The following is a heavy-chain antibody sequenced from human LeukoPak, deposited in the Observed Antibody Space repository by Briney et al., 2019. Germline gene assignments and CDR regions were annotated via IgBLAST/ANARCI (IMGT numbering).Heavy chain of an antibody. CDR3: AAVGMDY. CDR1: GLIFSNYR. D-gene: IGHD1-14*01. Sequence: PGGSLRLSCAASGLIFSNYRVTWARQAPGKGLEWVANIKQDGSEKYYVDSVKGRFTISRDNAKKSLYLQMNSLRAEDTAVYYCAAVGMDYWGQGTPVTVSS. V-gene: IGHV3-7*01. CDR2: IKQDGSEK. J-gene: IGHJ4*02.